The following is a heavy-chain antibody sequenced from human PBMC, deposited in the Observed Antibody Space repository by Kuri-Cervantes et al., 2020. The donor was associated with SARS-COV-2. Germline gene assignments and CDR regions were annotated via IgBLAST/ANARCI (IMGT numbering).Heavy chain of an antibody. V-gene: IGHV1-69*13. CDR2: IIPIFDTA. J-gene: IGHJ4*02. CDR3: ARDAYDSSGYYYQFVY. Sequence: SVKVSCKASGGTFSNYAISWVRQAPGQGLEWMGGIIPIFDTANYAQKFQGRVTITADESTSTAYMELSSLRSEDTAVYYCARDAYDSSGYYYQFVYWGQGTLVTVSS. CDR1: GGTFSNYA. D-gene: IGHD3-22*01.